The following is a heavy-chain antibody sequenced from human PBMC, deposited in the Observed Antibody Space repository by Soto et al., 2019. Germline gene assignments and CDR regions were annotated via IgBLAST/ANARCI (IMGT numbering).Heavy chain of an antibody. CDR2: IYYSGST. J-gene: IGHJ4*02. D-gene: IGHD5-18*01. CDR1: GGSISSSSYY. V-gene: IGHV4-39*01. Sequence: PSETLSLTCTVSGGSISSSSYYWGWIRQPPGKGLEWIGSIYYSGSTYYNPSLMSRVTISVDTSKNQFSLKLSSVTAADTAVYYCARGLTDTAMATSYFDYWGQGTLVTVSS. CDR3: ARGLTDTAMATSYFDY.